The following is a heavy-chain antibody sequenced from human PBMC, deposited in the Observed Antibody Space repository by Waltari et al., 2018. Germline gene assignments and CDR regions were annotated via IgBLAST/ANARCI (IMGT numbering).Heavy chain of an antibody. CDR1: GYTFIDYF. V-gene: IGHV1-69-2*01. D-gene: IGHD3-16*01. Sequence: EVQLVQSGAEVKKPGATVKISCKASGYTFIDYFMHWVQQAPGKGLEWVGRIDPEDGETVYAEKFQGRVTITADTSTDTSASTAYMELSSLRSEDTAVYYCARVEGAAGLDIWGQGTMVTVSS. CDR2: IDPEDGET. J-gene: IGHJ3*02. CDR3: ARVEGAAGLDI.